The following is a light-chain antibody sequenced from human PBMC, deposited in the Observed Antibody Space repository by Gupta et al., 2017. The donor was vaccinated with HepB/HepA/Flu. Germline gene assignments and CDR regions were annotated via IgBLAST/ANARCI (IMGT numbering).Light chain of an antibody. CDR2: AAS. J-gene: IGKJ2*01. Sequence: IQMTQSLSSLSASVGDRVTITCRARHGIRNDLDWYQQKPVKAPKLLLYAASRLQSGVPSRFSGSGSGTDFTLTISSLQPEDFATYYCRQDDNYPITFGQGTKLEIK. V-gene: IGKV1-6*01. CDR3: RQDDNYPIT. CDR1: HGIRND.